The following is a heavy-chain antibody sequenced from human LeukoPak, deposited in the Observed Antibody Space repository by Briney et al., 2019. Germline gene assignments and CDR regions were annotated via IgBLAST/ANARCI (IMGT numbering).Heavy chain of an antibody. V-gene: IGHV3-20*01. D-gene: IGHD5-18*01. CDR1: GFTLDDYG. J-gene: IGHJ6*02. CDR2: INWNGGST. CDR3: ARDSASGYSYGTPNYGMDV. Sequence: GGSLRLSCAASGFTLDDYGMSCVRQAPGKGREGVSGINWNGGSTGYADSVKGRFTISRDNAKNSLYLQMNSLRAEDTALYHCARDSASGYSYGTPNYGMDVWGQGTTVTVSS.